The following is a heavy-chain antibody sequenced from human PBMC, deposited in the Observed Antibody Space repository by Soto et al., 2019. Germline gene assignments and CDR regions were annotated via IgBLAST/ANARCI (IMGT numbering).Heavy chain of an antibody. CDR2: IIPIFGTA. D-gene: IGHD3-22*01. Sequence: GASVKVSCKASGGTFSSYAISWVRQAPGQGLEWMGGIIPIFGTANYAQKFQGRVTITAAKSTSKAYMELSSMRSQDTAVYYCARGTSSGYTHTFDYWGQGTLVTVSS. V-gene: IGHV1-69*06. CDR3: ARGTSSGYTHTFDY. CDR1: GGTFSSYA. J-gene: IGHJ4*02.